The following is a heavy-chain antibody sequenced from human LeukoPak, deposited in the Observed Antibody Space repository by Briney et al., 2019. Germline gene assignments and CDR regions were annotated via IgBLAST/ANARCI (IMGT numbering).Heavy chain of an antibody. CDR1: GFSFSDYN. V-gene: IGHV3-30*03. D-gene: IGHD2-8*02. J-gene: IGHJ4*02. CDR3: ATYRQVLLPFES. Sequence: SGGSLRLSSAASGFSFSDYNMHWVRQAPGKGLEWMAVISYNGINEYYADSVRGRFTISRDNSKSTLSLQMNSLRAEDTAIYYCATYRQVLLPFESWGQGTLVTVSS. CDR2: ISYNGINE.